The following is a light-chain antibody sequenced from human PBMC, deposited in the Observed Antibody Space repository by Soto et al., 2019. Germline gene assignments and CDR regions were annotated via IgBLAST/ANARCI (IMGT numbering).Light chain of an antibody. V-gene: IGKV3-20*01. CDR2: GAS. CDR1: QSVSSSY. Sequence: EIVLTQSPGTLSLSPGERATLSCRASQSVSSSYLAWYQHKPGQAPRLLIYGASTRATGIPDRFSGSGSGTHITLTISRLEPEDFAVYFCQQFGSPFTFGPGTKVDLK. CDR3: QQFGSPFT. J-gene: IGKJ3*01.